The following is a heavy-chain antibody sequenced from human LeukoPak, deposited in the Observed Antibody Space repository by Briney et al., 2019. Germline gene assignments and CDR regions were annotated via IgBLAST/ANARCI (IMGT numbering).Heavy chain of an antibody. Sequence: GGSLRLSCAASGFTFSSYAMSWVRQAPGKGLEWVSAISGSGGSTYYADSVKGRFTISRDNSKNTLYLQMNSLRAEDTAVYYCAKEASLRLGEPGEFDYWGQGTLVTVSS. CDR1: GFTFSSYA. J-gene: IGHJ4*02. D-gene: IGHD3-16*01. CDR3: AKEASLRLGEPGEFDY. CDR2: ISGSGGST. V-gene: IGHV3-23*01.